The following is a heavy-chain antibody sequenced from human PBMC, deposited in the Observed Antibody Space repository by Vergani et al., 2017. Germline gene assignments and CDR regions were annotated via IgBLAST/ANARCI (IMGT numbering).Heavy chain of an antibody. J-gene: IGHJ4*02. CDR2: IYPADSDT. D-gene: IGHD5-24*01. Sequence: EVELVQSGPEMRKPGESLKISCKGSEYSFGNYWIGWVRQMPGKGLEWMGIIYPADSDTRYSPSFLGQVTISADKSISTAFLQWDSLKASDTALYYCARHTNYTDSWGQGTLVTVSS. CDR1: EYSFGNYW. V-gene: IGHV5-51*01. CDR3: ARHTNYTDS.